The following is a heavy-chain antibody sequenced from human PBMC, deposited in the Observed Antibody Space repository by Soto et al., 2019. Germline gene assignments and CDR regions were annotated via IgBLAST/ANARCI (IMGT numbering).Heavy chain of an antibody. J-gene: IGHJ4*02. V-gene: IGHV4-34*01. D-gene: IGHD3-22*01. CDR3: ARLMIVVVPDGSYYLDY. CDR2: INHSGST. CDR1: GGSFSGYY. Sequence: SETLSLTCAVYGGSFSGYYWSWIRQPPGKGLEWIGEINHSGSTNYNPSLKSRVTISVDTSKNQFSLKLSSVTAADTAVYYCARLMIVVVPDGSYYLDYWGQGTLVTSPQ.